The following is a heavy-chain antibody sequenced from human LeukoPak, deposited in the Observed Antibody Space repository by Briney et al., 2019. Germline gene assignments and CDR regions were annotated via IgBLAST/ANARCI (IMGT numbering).Heavy chain of an antibody. CDR1: GGSFSGYY. D-gene: IGHD3-22*01. Sequence: SETLSLTCAVYGGSFSGYYWSWIRQPPGKGLEWIGEINHSGSTNYNPSLKSRVTISVDTSKNQFSLKLSSVTAADTAVYYCARGLSGDSSGYHWFDPWGQGTLVTVSS. CDR2: INHSGST. CDR3: ARGLSGDSSGYHWFDP. V-gene: IGHV4-34*01. J-gene: IGHJ5*02.